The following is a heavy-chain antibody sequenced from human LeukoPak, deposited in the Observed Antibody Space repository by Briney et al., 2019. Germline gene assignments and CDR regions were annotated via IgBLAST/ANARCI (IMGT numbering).Heavy chain of an antibody. J-gene: IGHJ4*02. CDR2: IRYDGSNN. Sequence: GSLRLSCAASGFTFSSYGMHWVRQAPGKGLEWVAFIRYDGSNNYYADSVKGRFTISRDNSKNTLYLQMNSLRAEDTAVYYCAKDFSVYYYDSRVLDYWGQGILVTVSS. D-gene: IGHD3-22*01. CDR1: GFTFSSYG. CDR3: AKDFSVYYYDSRVLDY. V-gene: IGHV3-30*02.